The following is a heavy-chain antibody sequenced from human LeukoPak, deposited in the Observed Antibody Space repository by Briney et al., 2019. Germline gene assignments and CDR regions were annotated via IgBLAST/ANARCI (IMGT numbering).Heavy chain of an antibody. V-gene: IGHV4-59*01. J-gene: IGHJ4*02. CDR1: GGSISSYY. D-gene: IGHD5-18*01. Sequence: SETLSLTCTVSGGSISSYYWSWIRQPPGKGLEWIGYIYYNGDTNYNPSLKSRVIISIDTSSNQFSLRLNSMTAADTAVYYCARVLRAASWRSYDYWGQGSLVTVSS. CDR2: IYYNGDT. CDR3: ARVLRAASWRSYDY.